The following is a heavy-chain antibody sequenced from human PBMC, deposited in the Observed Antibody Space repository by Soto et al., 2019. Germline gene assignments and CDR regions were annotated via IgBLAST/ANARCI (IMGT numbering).Heavy chain of an antibody. J-gene: IGHJ4*02. Sequence: PSETLSLTCTVSGGSIISYYWSWIRQPPGKGLEWIGYIYYSGSTNYNPSLKSRVTISVDTSKNQFSLKLSSVTAADTAVYYCARAGAAAEFDYWGQGTLVTVSS. V-gene: IGHV4-59*01. CDR1: GGSIISYY. D-gene: IGHD6-13*01. CDR3: ARAGAAAEFDY. CDR2: IYYSGST.